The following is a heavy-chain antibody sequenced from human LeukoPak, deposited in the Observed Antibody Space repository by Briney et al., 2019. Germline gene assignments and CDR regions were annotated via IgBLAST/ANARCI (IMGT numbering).Heavy chain of an antibody. CDR3: ARDGPADTAMDRYYYYYGMDV. CDR1: GYTFTSYG. CDR2: ISAYNGNT. V-gene: IGHV1-18*01. J-gene: IGHJ6*02. D-gene: IGHD5-18*01. Sequence: ASVKVSCKASGYTFTSYGISWVRQAPGQGLEWMGWISAYNGNTNYAQKLQGRVTMTTDTSTSTAYMELRSLRSDDTAVYYCARDGPADTAMDRYYYYYGMDVWGQGTTVTVSS.